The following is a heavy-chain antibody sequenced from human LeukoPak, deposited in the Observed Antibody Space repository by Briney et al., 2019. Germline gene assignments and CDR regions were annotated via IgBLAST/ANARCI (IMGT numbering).Heavy chain of an antibody. V-gene: IGHV3-30*18. CDR1: GFTFSSYG. J-gene: IGHJ3*02. D-gene: IGHD3-22*01. CDR3: AKDLDDSSGYYPLYDAFDI. Sequence: GGSLRLSCAASGFTFSSYGMHWVRQAPGKGLEWVAVISYDGSNKYYADSVKGRFTISRDNSKNTLYLQMNSLRAEDTAVYYCAKDLDDSSGYYPLYDAFDIWGQGTMVTVSS. CDR2: ISYDGSNK.